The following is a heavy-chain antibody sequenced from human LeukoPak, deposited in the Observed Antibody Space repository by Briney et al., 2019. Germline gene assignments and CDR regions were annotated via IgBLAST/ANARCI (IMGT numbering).Heavy chain of an antibody. Sequence: ASVKVSCKASGYTFTGCYMHWVRQAPGQGLEWMGWINPNSGGTNYAQKFQGRVTMTRDTSISTAYMELSRLRSDDTAVYYCARDLLGYCSSTSCYLFDYWGQGTLVTVSS. CDR3: ARDLLGYCSSTSCYLFDY. V-gene: IGHV1-2*02. CDR1: GYTFTGCY. J-gene: IGHJ4*02. D-gene: IGHD2-2*01. CDR2: INPNSGGT.